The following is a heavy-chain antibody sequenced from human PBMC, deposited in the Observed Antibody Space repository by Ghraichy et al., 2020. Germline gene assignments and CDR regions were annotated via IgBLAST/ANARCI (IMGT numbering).Heavy chain of an antibody. V-gene: IGHV4-59*01. CDR3: ARDPHGSYADY. Sequence: SETLSLTCTVSGGSISSYYWSWIRQPPGKGLEWIGYIYYSGSTNYNPSLKSRVTISVDTSKNQFSLKLSSVTAADTAVYYCARDPHGSYADYWGQGTLVTVSS. J-gene: IGHJ4*02. D-gene: IGHD1-26*01. CDR2: IYYSGST. CDR1: GGSISSYY.